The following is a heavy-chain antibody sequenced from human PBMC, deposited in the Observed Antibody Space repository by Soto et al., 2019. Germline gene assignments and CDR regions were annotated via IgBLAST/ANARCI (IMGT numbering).Heavy chain of an antibody. V-gene: IGHV1-3*01. J-gene: IGHJ5*02. D-gene: IGHD2-15*01. CDR3: ARGIATGQLDP. Sequence: ASVRVSCKASGYTFTRYTINWVRQAPLQMLEWMGCINPDNGNTKSSQKFQDRVIITRDTSASTAYMDLSSMRSEDTAVYYCARGIATGQLDPWAQGTLVTVSS. CDR2: INPDNGNT. CDR1: GYTFTRYT.